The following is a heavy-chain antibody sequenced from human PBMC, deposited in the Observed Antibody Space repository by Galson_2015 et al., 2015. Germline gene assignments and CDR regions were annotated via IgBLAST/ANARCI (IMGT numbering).Heavy chain of an antibody. CDR2: IWYDGSNK. V-gene: IGHV3-33*01. J-gene: IGHJ4*02. CDR1: GFTFSSYG. Sequence: SLRLSCAASGFTFSSYGMHWVRQAPGKGLEWVAVIWYDGSNKYYADSVKGRFTISRDNSKNTLYLQMNSLRAEDTAVYYCARDGTTVTTHEALDYWGQGTLVTVSS. CDR3: ARDGTTVTTHEALDY. D-gene: IGHD4-17*01.